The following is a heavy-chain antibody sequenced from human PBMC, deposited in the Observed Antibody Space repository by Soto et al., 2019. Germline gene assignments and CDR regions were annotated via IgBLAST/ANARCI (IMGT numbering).Heavy chain of an antibody. D-gene: IGHD6-19*01. J-gene: IGHJ4*02. CDR3: AKGYSSGWYQSFDY. CDR1: GFTFSSYA. V-gene: IGHV3-23*01. Sequence: GGSLRLSCVASGFTFSSYAMSWVRQAPGKGLEWVSAISGSGGSTYYADSVKGRFTISRDNSKNTLYLQMNSLRGEDTAVYYCAKGYSSGWYQSFDYWGQGTLVTVSS. CDR2: ISGSGGST.